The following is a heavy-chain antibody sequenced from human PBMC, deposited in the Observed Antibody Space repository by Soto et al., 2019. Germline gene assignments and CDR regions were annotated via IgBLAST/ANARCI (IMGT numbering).Heavy chain of an antibody. V-gene: IGHV1-46*01. J-gene: IGHJ4*02. CDR2: INPSGGGT. D-gene: IGHD4-4*01. Sequence: ASVKVSCKASGYTFSSYYMHWVRQAPGQGYEWMGIINPSGGGTTYAQKFQGRVTMTRDTSTSTVYIELSSLRSEDTAVYYCARYDYNGYYFDYWGQGTLVTVSS. CDR3: ARYDYNGYYFDY. CDR1: GYTFSSYY.